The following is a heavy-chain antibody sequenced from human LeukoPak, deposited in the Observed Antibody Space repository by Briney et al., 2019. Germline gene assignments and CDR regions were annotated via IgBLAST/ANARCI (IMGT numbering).Heavy chain of an antibody. CDR2: ISYDGSNK. V-gene: IGHV3-30*18. CDR3: AKECMVRESPDYYYGMDV. CDR1: GFTFSSYG. D-gene: IGHD3-10*01. J-gene: IGHJ6*02. Sequence: GRSLRLSCAASGFTFSSYGMHWVRQAPGKGLEWVAVISYDGSNKYYADSVKGRFTISRDNSKNTLYLQMNSLRAEDTAVYYCAKECMVRESPDYYYGMDVWGQGTTVTVSS.